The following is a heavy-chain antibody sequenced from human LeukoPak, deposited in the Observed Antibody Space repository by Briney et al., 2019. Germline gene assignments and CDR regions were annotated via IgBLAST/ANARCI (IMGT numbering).Heavy chain of an antibody. J-gene: IGHJ4*02. CDR3: AKDIRPRVYNNALDY. D-gene: IGHD4-11*01. V-gene: IGHV3-48*01. Sequence: PGGSLRLSCAASGFIFSDYSMNWVRQAPGKGLEWVSYISFSSSTIHYADSVKSRFTISRDNDKKSLYLQVNSLRAEDTAVYYCAKDIRPRVYNNALDYWGQGTLVTVSS. CDR1: GFIFSDYS. CDR2: ISFSSSTI.